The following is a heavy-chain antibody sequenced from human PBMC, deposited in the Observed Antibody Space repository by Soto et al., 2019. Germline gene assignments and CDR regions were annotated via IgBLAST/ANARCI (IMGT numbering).Heavy chain of an antibody. CDR2: IYSGGST. J-gene: IGHJ6*02. V-gene: IGHV3-66*01. CDR1: GFTVSSNY. CDR3: AREDSSSWYYYYYGMDV. Sequence: GGSLRLSCAASGFTVSSNYMSWVRQAPGKGLEWVSVIYSGGSTYYADSVKGRFTISRDNSKNTLYLQMNSLRAEDTAVYYCAREDSSSWYYYYYGMDVWGQGTTVTVSS. D-gene: IGHD6-13*01.